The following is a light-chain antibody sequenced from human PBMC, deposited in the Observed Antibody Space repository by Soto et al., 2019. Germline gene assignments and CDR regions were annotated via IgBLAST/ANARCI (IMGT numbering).Light chain of an antibody. Sequence: IQLTQSPSSLSASVGDRVTITCRTSQDISNDLDWYQQKPGKAPKLLIYAASTLQSGVPSRFSGSGSGTEFTLTISSLQPEDFATYSCQQLNSYPLTFGGGTKVDIK. V-gene: IGKV1-17*01. J-gene: IGKJ4*01. CDR3: QQLNSYPLT. CDR2: AAS. CDR1: QDISND.